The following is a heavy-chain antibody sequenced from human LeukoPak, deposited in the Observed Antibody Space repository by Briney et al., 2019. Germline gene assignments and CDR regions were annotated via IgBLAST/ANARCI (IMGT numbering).Heavy chain of an antibody. Sequence: GGSLRLSCSTSGFTFSSYAMNWVRQAPGNGLEYVSGIINNGGSTYFADSVKGRFTVSRDNSKNTLFLQMSSLRSEDTAVYYCVNDYCGADCHLWGQGTLVTVST. CDR1: GFTFSSYA. CDR3: VNDYCGADCHL. J-gene: IGHJ4*02. D-gene: IGHD2-21*02. CDR2: IINNGGST. V-gene: IGHV3-64D*06.